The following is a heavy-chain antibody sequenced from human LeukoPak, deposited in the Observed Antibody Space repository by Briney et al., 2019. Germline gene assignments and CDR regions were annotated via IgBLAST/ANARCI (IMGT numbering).Heavy chain of an antibody. J-gene: IGHJ4*02. V-gene: IGHV3-23*01. D-gene: IGHD7-27*01. CDR3: AKDGGLWVSAHWGDS. CDR2: ISGSGGTT. Sequence: GGSLRLSCAASGFTFSIYAMSWVRQAPGKGLEWVSVISGSGGTTSYADSVKGRFTISRDNSKNTLFLQMNSLRAEDTAVYYCAKDGGLWVSAHWGDSWGRGTLVTVSS. CDR1: GFTFSIYA.